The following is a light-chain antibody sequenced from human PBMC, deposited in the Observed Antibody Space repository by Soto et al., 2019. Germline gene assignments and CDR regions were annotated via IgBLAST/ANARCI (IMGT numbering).Light chain of an antibody. V-gene: IGLV2-14*01. J-gene: IGLJ2*01. CDR2: EVS. CDR1: SSDVGGYNY. Sequence: QSALTQPASVSGSPGQSITISCTGTSSDVGGYNYVSWYQQYPGKAPKLIVYEVSNRPSGVSNRFAGSKSGNTASLTISGLQTEDEADYYCSSYTSTTTRVFGGGTKVTVL. CDR3: SSYTSTTTRV.